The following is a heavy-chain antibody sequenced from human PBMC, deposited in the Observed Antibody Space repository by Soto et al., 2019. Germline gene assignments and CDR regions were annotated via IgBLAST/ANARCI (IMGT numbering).Heavy chain of an antibody. V-gene: IGHV4-38-2*01. D-gene: IGHD2-15*01. J-gene: IGHJ5*02. CDR2: IYHSGST. Sequence: SETLSLTCAVSGYSISSGYYGGWIRQPPGXGLEWIGSIYHSGSTYYNPSLKSRVTISVDTSKNQFSLKLSSVTAADTAVYYCARNTGYCSGGSCPLGQNWFDPWGQGTLVTVSS. CDR3: ARNTGYCSGGSCPLGQNWFDP. CDR1: GYSISSGYY.